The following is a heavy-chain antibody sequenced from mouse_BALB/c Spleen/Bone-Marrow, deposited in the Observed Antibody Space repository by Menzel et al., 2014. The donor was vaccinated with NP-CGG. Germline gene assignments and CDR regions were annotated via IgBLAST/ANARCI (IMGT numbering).Heavy chain of an antibody. J-gene: IGHJ3*01. D-gene: IGHD4-1*01. Sequence: QVQLQQSGAELVKPGASVKLSCKASGYTFTNYYMYWVKQRPGQGLEWIGEINPRNGGTNFNEKFKRKATLTVDKSSSTAYMKLNSLTSEDSAVYYCTRFWDKAYWGQGTLVTVSA. CDR3: TRFWDKAY. V-gene: IGHV1S81*02. CDR2: INPRNGGT. CDR1: GYTFTNYY.